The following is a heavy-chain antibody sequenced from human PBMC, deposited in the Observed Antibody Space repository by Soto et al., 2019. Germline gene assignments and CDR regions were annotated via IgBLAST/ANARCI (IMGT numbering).Heavy chain of an antibody. D-gene: IGHD3-10*01. V-gene: IGHV3-48*01. CDR3: SRDGYGSGSHPFDY. CDR1: GFTFRSYS. CDR2: ITSSSGTI. Sequence: GGSLRLSCAASGFTFRSYSMNWVRQAPGKGLEWVSYITSSSGTIYYADSVKGRFTISRDNAKNSLYLQMNSLRVEDTAVYYCSRDGYGSGSHPFDYWGQGTLVTVS. J-gene: IGHJ4*02.